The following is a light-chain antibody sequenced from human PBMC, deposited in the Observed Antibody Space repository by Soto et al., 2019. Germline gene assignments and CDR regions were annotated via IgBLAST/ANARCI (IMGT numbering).Light chain of an antibody. CDR1: QSVSSSY. V-gene: IGKV3-20*01. CDR2: DSS. CDR3: QQYGSSVYT. J-gene: IGKJ2*01. Sequence: DIGLTQSPGTLSLSPGERATLSCRASQSVSSSYLAWYQQKPGQAPRLLIYDSSTRATGIPDRFRGSGSGTDFTLTINRLDPEDFAVYYCQQYGSSVYTFGQGTKLEIK.